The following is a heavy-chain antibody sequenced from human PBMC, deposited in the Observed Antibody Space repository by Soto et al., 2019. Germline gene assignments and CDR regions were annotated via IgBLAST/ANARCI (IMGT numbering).Heavy chain of an antibody. V-gene: IGHV3-23*01. CDR3: AKDQPPLVGATGLFDY. J-gene: IGHJ4*02. CDR2: ISGSGGST. CDR1: GFTFSSYA. D-gene: IGHD1-26*01. Sequence: GGSLRLSCAASGFTFSSYAMSWVRQAPGKGLEWVSAISGSGGSTYYADSVKGRFTISRDNSKNTLYLQMNSLRAEDTAVYYCAKDQPPLVGATGLFDYWGQGTLVTVSS.